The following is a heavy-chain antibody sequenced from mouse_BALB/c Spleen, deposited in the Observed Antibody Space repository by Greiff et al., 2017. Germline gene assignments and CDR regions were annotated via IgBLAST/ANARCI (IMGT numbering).Heavy chain of an antibody. V-gene: IGHV1S135*01. D-gene: IGHD1-1*01. CDR2: IDPYNGGT. CDR1: GYAFTSYN. J-gene: IGHJ4*01. CDR3: ARPDYGSSFYAMDY. Sequence: EVQLQQSGPELVKPGASVKVSCKASGYAFTSYNMYWVKQSHGKSLEWIGYIDPYNGGTSYNQKFKGKATLTVDKSSSTAYMHLNSLTSEDSAVYYCARPDYGSSFYAMDYWGQGTSVTVSS.